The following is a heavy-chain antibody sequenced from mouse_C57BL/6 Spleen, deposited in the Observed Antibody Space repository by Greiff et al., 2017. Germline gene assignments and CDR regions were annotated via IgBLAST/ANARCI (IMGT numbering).Heavy chain of an antibody. CDR2: FYPGSGSI. J-gene: IGHJ2*01. CDR3: ARHEEKGYGYRAFDY. Sequence: QVQLKQSGAELVKPGASVKLSCKASGYTFTEYTIHWVKQRSGQGLEWIGWFYPGSGSIKYNEKFKDKATLTADKSSSTVYMALSRLTSEDSAVYFCARHEEKGYGYRAFDYWGQGTTLTVSS. D-gene: IGHD2-2*01. CDR1: GYTFTEYT. V-gene: IGHV1-62-2*01.